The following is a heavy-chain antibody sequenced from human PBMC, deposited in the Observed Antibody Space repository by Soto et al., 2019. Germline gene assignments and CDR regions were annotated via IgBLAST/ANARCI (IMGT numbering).Heavy chain of an antibody. CDR3: ARDRHYYGSGWRILTD. D-gene: IGHD3-10*01. J-gene: IGHJ4*02. V-gene: IGHV1-18*01. CDR2: ISAYNGNT. Sequence: QVQLVQSGAEVKKPGASVKVSCKASGYTFTSYGISWVRQAPGQGLEWMGWISAYNGNTNYAQKLQGRVTMTTDTSTSTDYMELRSLRSDDTAVYYCARDRHYYGSGWRILTDWGQGTLVTVSS. CDR1: GYTFTSYG.